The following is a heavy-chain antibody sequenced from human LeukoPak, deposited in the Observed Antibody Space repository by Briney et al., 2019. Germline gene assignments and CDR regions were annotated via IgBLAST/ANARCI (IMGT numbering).Heavy chain of an antibody. D-gene: IGHD5-24*01. CDR3: ARESTGTGRYNWYDL. Sequence: PSETLSLTCSVLGGSFSSVNLYWNWIRQPAGKGLEWIGRGNARGSTDSNPSLRSRVTVSVDTSKNQVSLRLSSVTAADTAVYYCARESTGTGRYNWYDLWGQGTRVTVSS. CDR2: GNARGST. V-gene: IGHV4-61*02. CDR1: GGSFSSVNLY. J-gene: IGHJ4*02.